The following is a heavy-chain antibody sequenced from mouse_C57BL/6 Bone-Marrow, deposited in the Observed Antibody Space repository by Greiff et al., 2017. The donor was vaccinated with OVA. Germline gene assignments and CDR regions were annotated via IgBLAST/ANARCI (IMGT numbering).Heavy chain of an antibody. CDR3: ARGGGYYDYAMDY. CDR2: IDPSDSET. D-gene: IGHD2-3*01. J-gene: IGHJ4*01. CDR1: GYTFTSYW. Sequence: QFPLQQPGAELVRPGSSVKLSCKASGYTFTSYWMHWVKQRPIQGLEWIGNIDPSDSETHYNQKFKDKATLTVDKSSSTAYMQLSSLTSEDSAVYYCARGGGYYDYAMDYWGQGTSVTVSS. V-gene: IGHV1-52*01.